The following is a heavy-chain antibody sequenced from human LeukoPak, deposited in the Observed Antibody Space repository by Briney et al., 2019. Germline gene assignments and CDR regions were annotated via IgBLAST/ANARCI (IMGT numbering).Heavy chain of an antibody. D-gene: IGHD3-10*01. V-gene: IGHV3-7*01. Sequence: GGSLRLSCVVSGFTFASSWMTWVRQAPGKGLEWVANIKEDGSEKHYVDYVKGRFTISRDNAKNSLYLQMNSLRAEDTAVYYCAREPGIGYAFDIWGQGTMVTVSS. J-gene: IGHJ3*02. CDR1: GFTFASSW. CDR3: AREPGIGYAFDI. CDR2: IKEDGSEK.